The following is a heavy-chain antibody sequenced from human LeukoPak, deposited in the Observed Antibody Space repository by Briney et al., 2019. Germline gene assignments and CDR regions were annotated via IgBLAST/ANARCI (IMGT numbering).Heavy chain of an antibody. J-gene: IGHJ4*02. CDR3: AKVGSGWRNGYYYFNY. CDR2: ISGSAYTT. D-gene: IGHD6-19*01. V-gene: IGHV3-23*01. CDR1: GFTFSNYA. Sequence: GGSLRLSCAASGFTFSNYAMGWVRQAPGKGLEWVSSISGSAYTTYYPDSVKGRFTISRDNSKNMLHLEMNSLRAEDTAIYYCAKVGSGWRNGYYYFNYWGQGTLVTVSS.